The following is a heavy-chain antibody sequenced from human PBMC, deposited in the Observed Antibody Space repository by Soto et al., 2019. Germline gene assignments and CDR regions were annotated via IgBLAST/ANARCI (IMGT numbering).Heavy chain of an antibody. V-gene: IGHV4-31*03. Sequence: QVQLQESGPGLVKPSQTLSLTCTVSGGSIGSGGYYWDWIRQHPGKGPEWLGYIHYSGNTYYNPSLKSRLTISLDTSKNQFSLHLSSVTAADTAVYYCATNHDDISGRTPLLFDSWGQGTLVTVSS. CDR1: GGSIGSGGYY. CDR3: ATNHDDISGRTPLLFDS. D-gene: IGHD3-22*01. CDR2: IHYSGNT. J-gene: IGHJ4*02.